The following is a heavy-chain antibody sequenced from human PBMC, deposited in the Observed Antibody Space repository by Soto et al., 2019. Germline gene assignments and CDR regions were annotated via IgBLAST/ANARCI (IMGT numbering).Heavy chain of an antibody. J-gene: IGHJ6*02. CDR1: GFTFSSYA. D-gene: IGHD2-2*01. CDR3: AKGAMRSFYALDV. V-gene: IGHV3-23*01. Sequence: PGGSLRLSCAASGFTFSSYAMTWVRQAPGKGPEWVSGISFSGGATYYADSVKGRFTISRDNSKTTLYLQMNSLRAEDTAVYYCAKGAMRSFYALDVWGQGTTVTVSS. CDR2: ISFSGGAT.